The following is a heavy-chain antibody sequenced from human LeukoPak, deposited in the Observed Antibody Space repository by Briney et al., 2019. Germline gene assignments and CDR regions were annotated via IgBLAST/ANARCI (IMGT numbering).Heavy chain of an antibody. CDR1: GYTFSNYA. Sequence: ASVKVSCQASGYTFSNYAINWVRQAPGQGLEWMGWINCNTGAPTYAQGFTGRFVFSLDTSVRTAYLQINSLKTEDTAVYYCVRQYCDETNCRYRTYFDFWGQGALVTVSS. CDR2: INCNTGAP. CDR3: VRQYCDETNCRYRTYFDF. J-gene: IGHJ4*02. V-gene: IGHV7-4-1*02. D-gene: IGHD3-16*01.